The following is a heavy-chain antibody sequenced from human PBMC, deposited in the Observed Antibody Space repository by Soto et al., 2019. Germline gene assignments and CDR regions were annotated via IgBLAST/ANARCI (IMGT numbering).Heavy chain of an antibody. Sequence: PGGSLRLSCAASGFTFDDYAMHWVRQAQGKGLEWVSGISWNSGSIGYADSVKGRFTISRDNAKNSLYLQMNSLRAEDTALYYCAKDQYYYDSSGYYPDAFDIWGQGTMVTVSS. CDR2: ISWNSGSI. D-gene: IGHD3-22*01. CDR3: AKDQYYYDSSGYYPDAFDI. CDR1: GFTFDDYA. J-gene: IGHJ3*02. V-gene: IGHV3-9*01.